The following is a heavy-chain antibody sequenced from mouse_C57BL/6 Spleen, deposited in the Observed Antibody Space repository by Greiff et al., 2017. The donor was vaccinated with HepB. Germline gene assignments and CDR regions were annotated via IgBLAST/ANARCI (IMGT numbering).Heavy chain of an antibody. J-gene: IGHJ2*01. CDR1: GYTFTDYN. CDR3: ARANNTKVEKIDY. D-gene: IGHD1-1*01. Sequence: EVQLQQSGPELVKPGGSVKMSCKASGYTFTDYNMHWVKQSYGKSLEWIGYINHNNGGTSYNQKFKGKATLTVNKSSSTAYMELRSLTSEDSAVYYSARANNTKVEKIDYWGEGTTLTVSS. V-gene: IGHV1-22*01. CDR2: INHNNGGT.